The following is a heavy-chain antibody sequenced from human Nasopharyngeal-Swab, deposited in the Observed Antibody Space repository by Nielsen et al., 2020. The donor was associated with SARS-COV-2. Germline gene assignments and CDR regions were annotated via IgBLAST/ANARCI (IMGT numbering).Heavy chain of an antibody. D-gene: IGHD3-3*01. J-gene: IGHJ3*02. Sequence: GESLKISCAASRFTFSDYYMSWVRQAPGKGLEWVSYISSGSGSFTNSADSVKGRFTISRDNAKTSLYLQMNSLRAEDTAVYFCARAWRGFSIWGQGTMVTVSS. CDR3: ARAWRGFSI. V-gene: IGHV3-11*06. CDR1: RFTFSDYY. CDR2: ISSGSGSFT.